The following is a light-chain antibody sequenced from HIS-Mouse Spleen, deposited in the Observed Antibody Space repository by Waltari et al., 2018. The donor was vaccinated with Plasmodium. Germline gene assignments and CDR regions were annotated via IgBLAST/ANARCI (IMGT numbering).Light chain of an antibody. CDR3: QQSYSTPPA. J-gene: IGKJ4*01. Sequence: DIQMTQSPSSLSASVGDRVTITCRASQSISSYLNWYQQKPGKAPKLLIYAASSLQSGVPSRFSGSGSGTDFTLTISSVQPEDVATYYCQQSYSTPPACGGGTKVGIK. V-gene: IGKV1-39*01. CDR1: QSISSY. CDR2: AAS.